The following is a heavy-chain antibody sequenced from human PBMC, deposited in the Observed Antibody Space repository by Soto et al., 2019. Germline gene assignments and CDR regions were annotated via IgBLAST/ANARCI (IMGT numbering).Heavy chain of an antibody. Sequence: ASVKVSCKASGYTFTSYSISWVRQAPGQGLEWMGWINTYNGNTNYAQKLRGRVTMTTDTSTSTAYMELRSLRSDDTAVYYCARDQITNYYDSSGYFGYWGQGTLVTVSS. J-gene: IGHJ4*02. CDR2: INTYNGNT. CDR1: GYTFTSYS. V-gene: IGHV1-18*04. CDR3: ARDQITNYYDSSGYFGY. D-gene: IGHD3-22*01.